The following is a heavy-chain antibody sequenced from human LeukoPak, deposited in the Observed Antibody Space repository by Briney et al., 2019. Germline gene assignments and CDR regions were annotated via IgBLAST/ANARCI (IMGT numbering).Heavy chain of an antibody. CDR2: ISSSGSTI. Sequence: GGSLRLSCAASGFTFSDYYMSWIRQAPGKGLEWVSYISSSGSTIYYADSVKGRFTISRDNAKNSLYLQMNSLRAEDTAVYYCARAQTYYDILTGNSPGAFDIWGQGTMVTVSS. V-gene: IGHV3-11*01. CDR1: GFTFSDYY. CDR3: ARAQTYYDILTGNSPGAFDI. D-gene: IGHD3-9*01. J-gene: IGHJ3*02.